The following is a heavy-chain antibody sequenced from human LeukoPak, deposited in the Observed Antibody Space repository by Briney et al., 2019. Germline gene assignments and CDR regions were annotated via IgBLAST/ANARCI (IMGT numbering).Heavy chain of an antibody. V-gene: IGHV1-69*04. CDR3: ARGDTDYYDSSGYYDY. Sequence: ASVKVSCKASGGTFSSYAISWVRQAPGQGLEWMGRIIPILGIANYAQRFQGRVTITADKSTSTAYMELSSLRSEDTAVYYCARGDTDYYDSSGYYDYWGQGTLVTVSS. D-gene: IGHD3-22*01. CDR1: GGTFSSYA. J-gene: IGHJ4*02. CDR2: IIPILGIA.